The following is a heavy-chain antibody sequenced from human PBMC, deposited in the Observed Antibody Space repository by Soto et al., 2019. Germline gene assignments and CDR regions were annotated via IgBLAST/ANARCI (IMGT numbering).Heavy chain of an antibody. CDR1: GGTFSSYT. Sequence: QVQLVQSGAEVKKPGSSVKVSCKASGGTFSSYTISWVRQAPGQGLEWMGRIIPILGIANYAQKFQGRVTITADKSTSTAYMELSSLRSEDTAVYYCAREDSSGWELKFDPWGQGTLVTVSS. CDR3: AREDSSGWELKFDP. CDR2: IIPILGIA. V-gene: IGHV1-69*08. D-gene: IGHD6-19*01. J-gene: IGHJ5*02.